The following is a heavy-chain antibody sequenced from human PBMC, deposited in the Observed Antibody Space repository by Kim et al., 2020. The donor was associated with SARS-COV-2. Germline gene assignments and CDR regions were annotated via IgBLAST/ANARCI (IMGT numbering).Heavy chain of an antibody. D-gene: IGHD1-20*01. CDR3: ARGGTITGTRYYYYYYGMDV. V-gene: IGHV3-11*06. Sequence: FTISRDNAKNSLYLQMNSLRAEDTAVYYCARGGTITGTRYYYYYYGMDVWGQGTTVTVSS. J-gene: IGHJ6*02.